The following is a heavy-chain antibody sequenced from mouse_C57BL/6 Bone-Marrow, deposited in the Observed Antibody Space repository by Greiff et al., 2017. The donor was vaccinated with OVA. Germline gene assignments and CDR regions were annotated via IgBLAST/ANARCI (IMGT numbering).Heavy chain of an antibody. CDR1: GFSLTSYG. CDR2: IWSGGST. J-gene: IGHJ2*01. CDR3: AKCGGIYFDY. Sequence: QVQLQQSGPGLVQPSQSLSITCTVSGFSLTSYGVHWVRQPPGKGLEWLGVIWSGGSTDYNAAFISRLSISKDNSKSQVFFKMNSLQADDTAIYYCAKCGGIYFDYWGQGTTLTVSS. V-gene: IGHV2-4*01. D-gene: IGHD1-1*02.